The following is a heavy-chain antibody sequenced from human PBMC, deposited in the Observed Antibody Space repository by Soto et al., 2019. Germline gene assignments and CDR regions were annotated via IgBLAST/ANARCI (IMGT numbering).Heavy chain of an antibody. CDR2: ISYDGSNK. CDR1: GFTFSSYA. D-gene: IGHD4-17*01. CDR3: ARDHHDYGDYGIGYFDY. V-gene: IGHV3-30-3*01. Sequence: QVQLVESGGGVVQPGRSLRLSCAASGFTFSSYAMHWVRQAPGKGLEWVAVISYDGSNKYYADSVKGRFTISRDNSKNTLYLQMNSLRAEDTAVYYCARDHHDYGDYGIGYFDYWGQETLVTVSS. J-gene: IGHJ4*02.